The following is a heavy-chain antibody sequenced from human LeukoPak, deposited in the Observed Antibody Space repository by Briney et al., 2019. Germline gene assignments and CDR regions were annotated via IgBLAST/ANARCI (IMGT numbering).Heavy chain of an antibody. CDR2: INYDGSST. D-gene: IGHD4-17*01. Sequence: GGSLTLSCAASGFTFSNYWMHWVRQAPGKGLVWVSHINYDGSSTTYADSVRGRVTISRDNAKNTLYLQMNSLRVDDTAVYYCSRSTVRLVDWGQGTLVTDCS. CDR3: SRSTVRLVD. CDR1: GFTFSNYW. V-gene: IGHV3-74*01. J-gene: IGHJ4*02.